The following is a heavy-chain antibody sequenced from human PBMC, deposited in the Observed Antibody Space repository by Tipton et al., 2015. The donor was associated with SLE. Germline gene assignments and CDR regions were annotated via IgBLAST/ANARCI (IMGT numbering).Heavy chain of an antibody. Sequence: TLSLTCAVSGGAVISGEYSWSWIRQPPGKTLEWIGYIHHSGSTYYNPSLKSRITMFLDTSKNQFSLSLSSVTAADTAMYYCARETLTGTITFWGQGTLVTVSS. CDR2: IHHSGST. V-gene: IGHV4-30-2*01. D-gene: IGHD1-7*01. CDR3: ARETLTGTITF. CDR1: GGAVISGEYS. J-gene: IGHJ1*01.